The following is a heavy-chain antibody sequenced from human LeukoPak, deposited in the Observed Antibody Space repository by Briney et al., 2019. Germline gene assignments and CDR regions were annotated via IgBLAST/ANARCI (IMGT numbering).Heavy chain of an antibody. CDR1: GYSFTSYW. V-gene: IGHV5-51*01. Sequence: GESLKISCKGSGYSFTSYWIGWVRQMPGKGLEWMGIIYPGDPDTRYSPSFQGQVTISTDKSISTAYLQWSSLKASDTAMYYCARRSDSNYAPLDYWGQGTLVTVSS. CDR2: IYPGDPDT. D-gene: IGHD4-11*01. J-gene: IGHJ4*02. CDR3: ARRSDSNYAPLDY.